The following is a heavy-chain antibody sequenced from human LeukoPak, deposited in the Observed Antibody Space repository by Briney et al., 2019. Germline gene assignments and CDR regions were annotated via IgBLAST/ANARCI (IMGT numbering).Heavy chain of an antibody. J-gene: IGHJ3*02. CDR3: ARHQWVPAFDI. D-gene: IGHD1-26*01. V-gene: IGHV4-59*08. CDR1: GGSISSYY. Sequence: SETLSLTCTVSGGSISSYYWSWIRQPPGKGLEWIGYIYYSGSTNYNPSLKSRVTISVDTSKNQFSLKLSSVTAADTAVYYCARHQWVPAFDIWGQGTVVTVYS. CDR2: IYYSGST.